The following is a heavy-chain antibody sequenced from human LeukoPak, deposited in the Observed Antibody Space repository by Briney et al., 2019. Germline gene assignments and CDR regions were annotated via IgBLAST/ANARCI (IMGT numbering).Heavy chain of an antibody. Sequence: GASVKVSCKASGYTFTSYGISWVRQAPGQGLEWMGWISAYNGNTNYAQKLQGRVTMTTDTSTSTAYMELRSLRSDDTAVYYCARDPGGYYDSSGYPYYFDYWGQGTLVTVSS. CDR1: GYTFTSYG. CDR2: ISAYNGNT. CDR3: ARDPGGYYDSSGYPYYFDY. D-gene: IGHD3-22*01. J-gene: IGHJ4*02. V-gene: IGHV1-18*01.